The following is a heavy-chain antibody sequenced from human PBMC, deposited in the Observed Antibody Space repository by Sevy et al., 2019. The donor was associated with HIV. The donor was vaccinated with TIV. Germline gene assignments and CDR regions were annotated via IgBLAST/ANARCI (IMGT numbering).Heavy chain of an antibody. V-gene: IGHV1-3*01. CDR3: ARGSRIAAAGTRFDY. Sequence: ASVKVSCKASGYTFTSYAMHWVRQAPGQRLEWMGWINAGNGNTKYSQKFQGRVTITRDTSASTAYMELSSLRSEDTAVYYCARGSRIAAAGTRFDYWGQRTLVTVSS. CDR2: INAGNGNT. CDR1: GYTFTSYA. D-gene: IGHD6-13*01. J-gene: IGHJ4*02.